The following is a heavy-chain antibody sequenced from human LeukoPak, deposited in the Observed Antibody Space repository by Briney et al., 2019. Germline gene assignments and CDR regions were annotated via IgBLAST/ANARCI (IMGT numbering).Heavy chain of an antibody. CDR3: ARLTSFNSDY. CDR2: TYYSGST. V-gene: IGHV4-39*01. D-gene: IGHD4-23*01. Sequence: SETLSLTCTVSGGSISSSSYYWGWIRQPPGKGLEWIGSTYYSGSTYYNPSLKSRVTISVDTSKNQFSLKLSSVTAADTAVYYCARLTSFNSDYWGQGTLVTVSS. CDR1: GGSISSSSYY. J-gene: IGHJ4*02.